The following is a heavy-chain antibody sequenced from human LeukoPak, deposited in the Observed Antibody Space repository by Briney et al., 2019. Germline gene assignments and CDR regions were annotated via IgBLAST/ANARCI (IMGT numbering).Heavy chain of an antibody. CDR1: GFTFSSYA. J-gene: IGHJ4*02. CDR3: AKDGYYYDSSGYLDY. V-gene: IGHV3-23*01. D-gene: IGHD3-22*01. CDR2: ISGSGGST. Sequence: GGSLRLSCAATGFTFSSYAMSWVRQAPGKGLEWVSAISGSGGSTYYADSVKGRFTISRDNSKNTLYLQMNSLRAEDTAVYYCAKDGYYYDSSGYLDYWGQGTLVTVSS.